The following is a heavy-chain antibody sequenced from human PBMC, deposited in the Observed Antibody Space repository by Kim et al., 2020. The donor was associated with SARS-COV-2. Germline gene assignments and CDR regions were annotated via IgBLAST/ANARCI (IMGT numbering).Heavy chain of an antibody. Sequence: GGSLRLSCAASGFTFSSYEMNWVRQAPGKGLEWVSYISSSGSTIYYADSVKGRFTISRDNAKNSLYLQMNSLRAEDTAVYYCARDKILGGYNSKPLIGGRYFDYWGQGTLVTVSS. D-gene: IGHD5-12*01. CDR2: ISSSGSTI. CDR3: ARDKILGGYNSKPLIGGRYFDY. CDR1: GFTFSSYE. J-gene: IGHJ4*02. V-gene: IGHV3-48*03.